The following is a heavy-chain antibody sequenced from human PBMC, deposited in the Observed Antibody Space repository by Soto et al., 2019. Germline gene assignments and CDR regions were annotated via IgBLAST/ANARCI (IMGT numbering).Heavy chain of an antibody. CDR3: ARSRNLTGYIRVFNWFDP. CDR1: GGSISSYY. J-gene: IGHJ5*02. V-gene: IGHV4-59*01. CDR2: IYYSGST. D-gene: IGHD3-9*01. Sequence: PSETLSLTCTVSGGSISSYYWSWIRQPPGKGLEWIGYIYYSGSTNYNPSLKRRVTISVDTSKNQFAQKLSSVIAADTAVFYCARSRNLTGYIRVFNWFDPWGQGTLVTVSS.